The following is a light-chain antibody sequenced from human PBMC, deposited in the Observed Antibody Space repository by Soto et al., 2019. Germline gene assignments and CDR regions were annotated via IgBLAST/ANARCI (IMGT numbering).Light chain of an antibody. J-gene: IGKJ1*01. Sequence: XRXSQSVTSNYLAWFQQKPGQAPRLIIYAASSRATGITDRLIVSGSGTECTFTISGRVPEDLVVRYSQEDASSPRTFGQGTDVDIK. V-gene: IGKV3-20*01. CDR1: QSVTSNY. CDR3: QEDASSPRT. CDR2: AAS.